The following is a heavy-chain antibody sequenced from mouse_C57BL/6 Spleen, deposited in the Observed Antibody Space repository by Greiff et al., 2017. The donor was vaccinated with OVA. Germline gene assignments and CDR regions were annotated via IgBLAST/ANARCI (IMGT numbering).Heavy chain of an antibody. CDR3: ARMDGYLAY. V-gene: IGHV2-2*01. CDR2: IWSGGST. CDR1: GFSLTSYG. D-gene: IGHD2-3*01. Sequence: QVQLKESGPGLVQPSQSLSITCTVSGFSLTSYGVHWVRQSPGKGLEWLGVIWSGGSTDYNAAFISRLSISKDNSKSQVFFKMNSLQADDTAIYYCARMDGYLAYWGQGTLVTVSA. J-gene: IGHJ3*01.